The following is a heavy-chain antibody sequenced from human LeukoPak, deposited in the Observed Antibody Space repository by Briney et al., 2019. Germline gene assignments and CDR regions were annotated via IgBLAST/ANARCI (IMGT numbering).Heavy chain of an antibody. V-gene: IGHV3-7*01. D-gene: IGHD2-2*01. CDR1: GFIFSNYW. J-gene: IGHJ6*02. CDR2: IKQDGSEK. Sequence: PGGSLRLSCAASGFIFSNYWMSWVRQAPGKGLEWVANIKQDGSEKYYVDSVKGRFTISRDNAKNSLYLQMNSLRAEDTAVYYCARDEGMGYCSSTSCPSARMDVWGQGTTVTVSS. CDR3: ARDEGMGYCSSTSCPSARMDV.